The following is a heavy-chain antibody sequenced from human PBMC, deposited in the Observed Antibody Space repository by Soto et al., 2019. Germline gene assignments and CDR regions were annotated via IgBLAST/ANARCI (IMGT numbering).Heavy chain of an antibody. CDR3: ARFLRFRDGYNWDFDY. CDR2: IDPSDSYT. CDR1: GYSFTSYW. V-gene: IGHV5-10-1*01. J-gene: IGHJ4*02. D-gene: IGHD5-12*01. Sequence: PGESLKISCKGSGYSFTSYWISWVRQMPGKGLEWMGRIDPSDSYTNYSPSFQGHVTISADKSISTAYLQWSSLKASDTAMYYCARFLRFRDGYNWDFDYWGQGTLVTVSS.